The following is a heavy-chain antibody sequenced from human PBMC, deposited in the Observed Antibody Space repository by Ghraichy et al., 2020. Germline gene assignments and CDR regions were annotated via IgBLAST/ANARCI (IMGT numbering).Heavy chain of an antibody. Sequence: SQTLSLTCAVYGGSFSGYYWSWIRQPPGKGLEWIGEINHSGSTNYNPSLKSRVTISVDTSKIQFSLKLTSVTAADTAVYYCARGQQFWDIVVGVAASYYFDYWGQGTLVTVSS. CDR2: INHSGST. J-gene: IGHJ4*02. D-gene: IGHD2-15*01. CDR1: GGSFSGYY. V-gene: IGHV4-34*01. CDR3: ARGQQFWDIVVGVAASYYFDY.